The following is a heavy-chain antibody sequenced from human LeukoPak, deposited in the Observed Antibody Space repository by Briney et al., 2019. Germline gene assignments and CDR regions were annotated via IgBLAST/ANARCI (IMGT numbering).Heavy chain of an antibody. CDR2: ISVSGGST. J-gene: IGHJ4*02. V-gene: IGHV3-23*01. CDR1: GFTFSSYA. CDR3: LRGDRRDY. Sequence: GGSLRLSCAASGFTFSSYAMSWVRQAPGKGLEWVSAISVSGGSTYFADSVKGRFTISRDNSKNTLYLQMNSLRVEDTAVYYCLRGDRRDYWGQGTLVTVSS.